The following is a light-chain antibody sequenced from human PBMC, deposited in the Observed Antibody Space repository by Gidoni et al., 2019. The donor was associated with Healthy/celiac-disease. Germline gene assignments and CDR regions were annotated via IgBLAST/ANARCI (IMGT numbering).Light chain of an antibody. V-gene: IGKV4-1*01. Sequence: DIVMTQSPDSLAVSLGERATINCKSSQSVLYSSNNKNYLAWYQQNPGQPPKLLIYWASTRESGVPDRFSGSGSWTDFTLTISSLKAEDVAVYYCQQYYSTPKTFGQGTKVEIK. CDR3: QQYYSTPKT. CDR2: WAS. CDR1: QSVLYSSNNKNY. J-gene: IGKJ1*01.